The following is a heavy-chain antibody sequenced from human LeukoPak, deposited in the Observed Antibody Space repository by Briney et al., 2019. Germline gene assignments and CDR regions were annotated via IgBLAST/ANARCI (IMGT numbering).Heavy chain of an antibody. D-gene: IGHD1-20*01. CDR1: GGSIGSSGFY. Sequence: SETLSLTCTVSGGSIGSSGFYWGWIRQPPGQGLEWIETINYSGDTYYNPSLKSRVTISVDSSRNQFPLKLSSVTAADTAVYYCVRLQAVTGNFDYWGQGALVTVSS. V-gene: IGHV4-39*06. CDR3: VRLQAVTGNFDY. CDR2: INYSGDT. J-gene: IGHJ4*02.